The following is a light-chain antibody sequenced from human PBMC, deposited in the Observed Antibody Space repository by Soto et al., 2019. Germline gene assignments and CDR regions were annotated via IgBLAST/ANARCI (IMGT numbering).Light chain of an antibody. V-gene: IGKV1-33*01. CDR3: HQFENLPPT. Sequence: DIQLTQSPSSLSASVGDRVTITCQASLDVNNYLNWYQQKPGKAPKLLIYDASKLETEAPSRFGGIGSGTLFPFPISTPHHEVIEKYYGHQFENLPPTFAGGTKVETK. J-gene: IGKJ4*01. CDR2: DAS. CDR1: LDVNNY.